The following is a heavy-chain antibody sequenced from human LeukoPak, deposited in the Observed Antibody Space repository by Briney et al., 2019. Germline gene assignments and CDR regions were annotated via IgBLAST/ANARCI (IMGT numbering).Heavy chain of an antibody. J-gene: IGHJ4*02. V-gene: IGHV3-23*01. CDR3: ANNYYGDYRIDY. CDR2: ISGSGGST. D-gene: IGHD4-17*01. Sequence: GGSLRLSCAASRFTFSSYAMSWVRQAPGKGLEWVSAISGSGGSTYYADSVKGRFTISRDNSKNTLYLQMNSLRAEDTAVYCCANNYYGDYRIDYWGQGTLVTVSS. CDR1: RFTFSSYA.